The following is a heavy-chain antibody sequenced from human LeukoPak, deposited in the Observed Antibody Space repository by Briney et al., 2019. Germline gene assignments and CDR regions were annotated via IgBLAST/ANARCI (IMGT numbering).Heavy chain of an antibody. CDR3: ARRSSGDAFDI. Sequence: PSQTLSLTCAVSGGSISSGGYSWSWIRQPPGKGLEWIGYIYHSGSTYYNPSLKSRVTISVDRSKNQFSLKLSSVTAADTAVYYCARRSSGDAFDIWGQGTMVTVSS. CDR2: IYHSGST. D-gene: IGHD3-22*01. CDR1: GGSISSGGYS. V-gene: IGHV4-30-2*01. J-gene: IGHJ3*02.